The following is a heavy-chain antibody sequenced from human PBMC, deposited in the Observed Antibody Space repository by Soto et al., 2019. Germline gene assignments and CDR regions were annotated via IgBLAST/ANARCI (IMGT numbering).Heavy chain of an antibody. CDR2: ISWNSGSI. CDR3: AKGISLWGATVDY. CDR1: GFTFDDYA. Sequence: EVQLVESGGGLVQPGRSLRLSCAASGFTFDDYAMHWVRQAPGKGLEWVSGISWNSGSIGYADSVKGRFTISRDNAKNSLYLQMNSLRAEDTALYYCAKGISLWGATVDYWGQGTLVTVPS. V-gene: IGHV3-9*01. D-gene: IGHD5-12*01. J-gene: IGHJ4*02.